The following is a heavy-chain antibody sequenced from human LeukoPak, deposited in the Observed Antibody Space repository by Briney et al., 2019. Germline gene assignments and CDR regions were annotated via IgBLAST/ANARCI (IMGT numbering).Heavy chain of an antibody. J-gene: IGHJ4*02. D-gene: IGHD2-2*01. V-gene: IGHV1-2*02. CDR2: INPNSGGT. CDR1: GYTFTGYY. CDR3: TKAPYCSSTSCVFDY. Sequence: GASVKVSCKASGYTFTGYYMHWVRQAPGQGLEWMGWINPNSGGTNYAQKFQGRVTITRDTSISTAYMELSRLRSDDTAVYYCTKAPYCSSTSCVFDYWGQGTLVTVSS.